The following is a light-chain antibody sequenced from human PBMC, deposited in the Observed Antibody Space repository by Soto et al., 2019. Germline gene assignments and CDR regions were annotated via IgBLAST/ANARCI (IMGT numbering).Light chain of an antibody. J-gene: IGKJ1*01. V-gene: IGKV1-6*01. CDR3: LQDYNYPRT. CDR2: AAS. Sequence: AIQMTQSPSSLSASVGDRVTITCRASQGIRNDLGWYQQKPGKAPKLLIYAASSLQSGVPSRFRGSGSGTDFTLTISSLQPEDFESYYCLQDYNYPRTFGQGTKVDIK. CDR1: QGIRND.